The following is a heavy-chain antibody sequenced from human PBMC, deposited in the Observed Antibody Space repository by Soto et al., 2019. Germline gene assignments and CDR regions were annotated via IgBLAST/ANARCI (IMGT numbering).Heavy chain of an antibody. D-gene: IGHD6-13*01. J-gene: IGHJ6*02. V-gene: IGHV3-48*01. CDR2: ISSSSSTI. CDR3: ARDLSYSSSWYFPGSYYYYYGMDV. Sequence: EVQLVESGGGLVQPGGSLRLSCAASGFTFSSYSMNWVRQAPGKGLEWVSYISSSSSTIYYADSVKGRFTISRDNAKNSLYLQMNSLRAEDTAVYYCARDLSYSSSWYFPGSYYYYYGMDVWGQGTTVTVSS. CDR1: GFTFSSYS.